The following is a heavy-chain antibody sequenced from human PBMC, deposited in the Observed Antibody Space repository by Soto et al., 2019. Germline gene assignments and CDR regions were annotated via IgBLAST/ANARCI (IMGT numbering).Heavy chain of an antibody. CDR1: GFTFSSYS. Sequence: PGGSLRLSCAASGFTFSSYSMNWVRQAPGKGLEWVSSISSSSSYIYYADSVKGRFTISRDNAKNSLYLQMNSLRAEDTAVYYCARSGHNPYGMDVWGQGTTVTVSS. CDR3: ARSGHNPYGMDV. V-gene: IGHV3-21*01. D-gene: IGHD1-1*01. J-gene: IGHJ6*02. CDR2: ISSSSSYI.